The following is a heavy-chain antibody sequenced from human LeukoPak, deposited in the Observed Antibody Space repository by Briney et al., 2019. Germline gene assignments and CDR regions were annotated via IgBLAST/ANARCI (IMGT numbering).Heavy chain of an antibody. CDR1: GFTFSSYS. D-gene: IGHD3-9*01. CDR2: ISSSSSYI. Sequence: PGGSLRLSCAASGFTFSSYSMNWVRQAPGKGLEWVSSISSSSSYIYYADSVKGRFTISRDNAKNSLYLQMNNLRAEDTAVYYCARDRRLGYDILTGYYLLYYYYGMDVWGKGTTVTVSS. J-gene: IGHJ6*04. CDR3: ARDRRLGYDILTGYYLLYYYYGMDV. V-gene: IGHV3-21*01.